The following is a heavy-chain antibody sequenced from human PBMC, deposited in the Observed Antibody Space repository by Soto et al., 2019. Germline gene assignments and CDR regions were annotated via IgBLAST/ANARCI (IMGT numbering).Heavy chain of an antibody. CDR2: TYYNGNA. D-gene: IGHD3-22*01. Sequence: QLQLQESGPGLVKPSETLSLTCTVSGGSIDRSNYYWDWIRQPPGKGLEWIGTTYYNGNAYYNPSLKSRVPVSVDTSKNQFSLKLISVTAADTAVYYCARHFVAVVIKGWGYWGQGTLVTVSS. V-gene: IGHV4-39*01. J-gene: IGHJ4*02. CDR3: ARHFVAVVIKGWGY. CDR1: GGSIDRSNYY.